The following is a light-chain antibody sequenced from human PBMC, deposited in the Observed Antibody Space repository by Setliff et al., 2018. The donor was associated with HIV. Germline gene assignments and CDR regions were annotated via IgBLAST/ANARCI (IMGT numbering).Light chain of an antibody. CDR1: STDVGGYDF. J-gene: IGLJ2*01. V-gene: IGLV2-14*03. CDR2: DAT. CDR3: SSYTSSGTI. Sequence: QSALTQPASVSGSPGQSITISCAGTSTDVGGYDFVSWYQQHPGKAPKLIIYDATNRPSGVSNRFSGSKSGKTASLAISGLQPDDEAHYYCSSYTSSGTIFGGGTQLTVL.